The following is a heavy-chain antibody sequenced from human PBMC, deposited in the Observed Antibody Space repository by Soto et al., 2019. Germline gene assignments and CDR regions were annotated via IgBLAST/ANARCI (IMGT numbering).Heavy chain of an antibody. D-gene: IGHD5-12*01. J-gene: IGHJ4*02. V-gene: IGHV1-69*04. CDR1: GFTFTSSA. CDR2: IIPILGIA. Sequence: GASVKVSCKASGFTFTSSAVQWVRQARGQRLEWMGRIIPILGIANYAQKFQGRVTITADKSTSTAYMELSSLRSEDTAVYYCARKVGGGYDFLDYWGQGTLVTVSS. CDR3: ARKVGGGYDFLDY.